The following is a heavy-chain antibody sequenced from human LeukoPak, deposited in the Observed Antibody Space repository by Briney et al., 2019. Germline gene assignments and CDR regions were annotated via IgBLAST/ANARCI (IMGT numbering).Heavy chain of an antibody. Sequence: SETPSLTCAVYGGSFSGYYWSWIRQPPGKGLEWIGEINHSGSTNYNPSLKSRVTISVDTSKNQFSLKLSSVTAADTAVYYCAREGAHYFDYWGQGTLVTVSS. V-gene: IGHV4-34*01. CDR2: INHSGST. CDR3: AREGAHYFDY. D-gene: IGHD3-16*01. J-gene: IGHJ4*02. CDR1: GGSFSGYY.